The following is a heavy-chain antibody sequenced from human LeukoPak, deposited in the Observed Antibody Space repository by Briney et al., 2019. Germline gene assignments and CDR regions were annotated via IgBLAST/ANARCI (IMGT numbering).Heavy chain of an antibody. CDR2: INGGNGNT. CDR1: GYTFTSYA. CDR3: ATRYNYNWGFDY. D-gene: IGHD5-18*01. V-gene: IGHV1-3*01. J-gene: IGHJ4*02. Sequence: ASVKVSCKASGYTFTSYAMHWVRQAPGQRLEWMGWINGGNGNTKYSQKFQGRVILTSDTSASTAYMELSSLRSEDTAVYYCATRYNYNWGFDYWGQGTLVTVSS.